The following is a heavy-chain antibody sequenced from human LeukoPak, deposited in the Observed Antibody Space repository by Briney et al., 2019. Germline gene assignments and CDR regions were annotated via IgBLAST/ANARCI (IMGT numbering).Heavy chain of an antibody. CDR1: GFTFSSYA. Sequence: GGSLRLSCAASGFTFSSYAMSWVRQAPGKGLEWVSAISGSGGSTYYADSVKGRFTISRDNSKNTLYLQMNSLRAVDTAVYYCANDDYYDSSGYYSAFDYWGQGTLVTVSS. J-gene: IGHJ4*02. D-gene: IGHD3-22*01. CDR2: ISGSGGST. V-gene: IGHV3-23*01. CDR3: ANDDYYDSSGYYSAFDY.